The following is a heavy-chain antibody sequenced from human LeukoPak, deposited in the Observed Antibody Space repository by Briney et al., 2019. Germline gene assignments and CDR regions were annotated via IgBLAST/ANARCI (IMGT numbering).Heavy chain of an antibody. CDR1: GGSISSYY. Sequence: SETLSLTCTVSGGSISSYYWSWIRQPPGKGLEWIGYIYYSGSTNYNPSLKSRVTISVDTSKNQFSLRLSSVTAADTAVYYCAREAVAGKRGRNGDFDYWGQGTLVTVSS. V-gene: IGHV4-59*01. CDR3: AREAVAGKRGRNGDFDY. D-gene: IGHD6-19*01. CDR2: IYYSGST. J-gene: IGHJ4*02.